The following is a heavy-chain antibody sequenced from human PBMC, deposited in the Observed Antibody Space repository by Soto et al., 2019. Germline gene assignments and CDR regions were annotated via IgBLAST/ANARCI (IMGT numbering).Heavy chain of an antibody. V-gene: IGHV4-39*01. CDR3: ARRVYCTNGVCYNYLDL. CDR2: IYYSGST. CDR1: GGSISSSSYY. D-gene: IGHD2-8*01. J-gene: IGHJ4*02. Sequence: QLQLQESGPGLVKPSETLSLTCTVSGGSISSSSYYWGWIRQPPGKGLEWIGSIYYSGSTYYNPSLKSRVTISVDTSTNQFSLKLSSVTAADTAVYYCARRVYCTNGVCYNYLDLWGQGTLVTVSS.